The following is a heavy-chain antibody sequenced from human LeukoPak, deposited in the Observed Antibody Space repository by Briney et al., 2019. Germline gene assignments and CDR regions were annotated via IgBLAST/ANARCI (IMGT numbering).Heavy chain of an antibody. V-gene: IGHV3-7*01. CDR3: TRDRSRAEDD. D-gene: IGHD1-14*01. J-gene: IGHJ4*02. CDR2: INQGGSDK. Sequence: GSLKLSFSASGFPFNGHWMRWGRQAPGKGLEWVANINQGGSDKYYVDSVKGRFAISRDNANNLLYLQMNSLRGEDTAVYYCTRDRSRAEDDWGQGTLVTVSS. CDR1: GFPFNGHW.